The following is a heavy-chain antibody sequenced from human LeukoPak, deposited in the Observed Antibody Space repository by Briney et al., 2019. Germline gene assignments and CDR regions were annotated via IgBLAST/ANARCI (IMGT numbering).Heavy chain of an antibody. D-gene: IGHD3-16*01. CDR3: ARHTLINIGYMDL. CDR2: INHSGST. V-gene: IGHV4-39*01. Sequence: SETLSLTCTVSGASITSDNYYWSWIHQPPGKGMEWIGEINHSGSTNYNPSLKSRVTISVDTSKNQFSLKLSSVTAADTAVYYCARHTLINIGYMDLWGKGTTVTISS. CDR1: GASITSDNYY. J-gene: IGHJ6*03.